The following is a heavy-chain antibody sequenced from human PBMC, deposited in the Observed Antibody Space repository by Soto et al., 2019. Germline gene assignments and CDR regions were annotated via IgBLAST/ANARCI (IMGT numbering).Heavy chain of an antibody. CDR1: GFGCGGYC. CDR2: IQHDASNI. Sequence: GGSLRLWCGASGFGCGGYCRHWVRQTPGKGLEWVAAIQHDASNIYYADSVKGRFTISRDNSKSTLYLQMTDLTPEDKAVYHCVRVGWGYSFGNGLDYWGQGTTVTVSS. CDR3: VRVGWGYSFGNGLDY. V-gene: IGHV3-30-3*01. D-gene: IGHD5-18*01. J-gene: IGHJ6*02.